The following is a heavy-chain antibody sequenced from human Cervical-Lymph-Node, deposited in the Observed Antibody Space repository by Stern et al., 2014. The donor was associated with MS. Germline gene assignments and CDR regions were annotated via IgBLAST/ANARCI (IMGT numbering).Heavy chain of an antibody. CDR1: GYSFTANW. CDR3: ARDYGDYAFDY. CDR2: IYPGDSHT. D-gene: IGHD4-17*01. J-gene: IGHJ4*02. V-gene: IGHV5-51*01. Sequence: VQLGQSGEEVKKPGESLKISCKGSGYSFTANWIAWVRQMPRKGLEWLGFIYPGDSHTRYSPSFQGQVTISADKSISTAYLQWSSLKASDTAMYYCARDYGDYAFDYWGQGTLVTVSS.